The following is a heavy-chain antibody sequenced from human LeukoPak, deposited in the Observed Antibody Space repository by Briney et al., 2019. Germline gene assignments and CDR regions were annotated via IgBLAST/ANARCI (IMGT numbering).Heavy chain of an antibody. Sequence: SETLSLTCAVSGYSISSGYYWGWIRQPPGKGLEWIGSIYHSGSTYYNPSLKSRVTISVDTSKNQFSLKLSSVTAADTAVYYCAAEPGIAVAGTPYWGQGTLVTVSS. CDR1: GYSISSGYY. CDR2: IYHSGST. V-gene: IGHV4-38-2*01. D-gene: IGHD6-19*01. J-gene: IGHJ4*02. CDR3: AAEPGIAVAGTPY.